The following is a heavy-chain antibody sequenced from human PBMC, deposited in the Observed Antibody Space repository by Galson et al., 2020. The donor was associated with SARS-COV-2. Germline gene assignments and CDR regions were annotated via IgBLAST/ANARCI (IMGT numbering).Heavy chain of an antibody. Sequence: GESLRLSCAASGFKFSNNWMSWVRQAPGKGLQWVANIKQDGSDRYYVDSVRGRFTISSDYAKNSVYLQMSNLRVDDTAVYYCARDEDGYNDVWGQGTLVAVSS. V-gene: IGHV3-7*01. D-gene: IGHD5-12*01. CDR3: ARDEDGYNDV. J-gene: IGHJ4*02. CDR1: GFKFSNNW. CDR2: IKQDGSDR.